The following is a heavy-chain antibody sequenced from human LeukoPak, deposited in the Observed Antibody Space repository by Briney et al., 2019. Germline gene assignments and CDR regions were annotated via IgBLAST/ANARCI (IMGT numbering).Heavy chain of an antibody. CDR2: IAGSGATT. V-gene: IGHV3-23*01. J-gene: IGHJ4*02. CDR1: GFTFSSYA. D-gene: IGHD5-12*01. CDR3: AKYIVANSDSY. Sequence: GGSLRLSCVASGFTFSSYAMSWVRQAPGKGLEWVSAIAGSGATTYYADSVKGRFTISRDNSKNTLYLQMNSLRAEDTAVYYCAKYIVANSDSYWGQGTLVTVSS.